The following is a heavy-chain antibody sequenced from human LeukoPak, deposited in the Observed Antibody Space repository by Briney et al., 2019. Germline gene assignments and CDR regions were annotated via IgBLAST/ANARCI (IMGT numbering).Heavy chain of an antibody. CDR1: GFTFKLYW. Sequence: PGGSLRLSCAASGFTFKLYWMHWVRQVPGKRPVWVSRINDDGSDTIYADSVRGRFTISRDDAKNTVYLQMNSLRAEDTAVYYCAKPQGGYFDWLNLDYWGQGTLVTVSS. CDR2: INDDGSDT. V-gene: IGHV3-74*01. D-gene: IGHD3-9*01. J-gene: IGHJ4*02. CDR3: AKPQGGYFDWLNLDY.